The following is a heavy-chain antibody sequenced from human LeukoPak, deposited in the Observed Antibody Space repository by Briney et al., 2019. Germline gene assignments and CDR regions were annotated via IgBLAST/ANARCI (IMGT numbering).Heavy chain of an antibody. Sequence: SVKVSCKASGGTFSSYAISWVRQAPGQGHEWMGGIIPIFGTANYAQKFQGRVTITADESTSTAYMELSSLRSEDTAVYYCARENCSGGSCYFDTLAYFDYWGQGTLVTVSS. CDR1: GGTFSSYA. J-gene: IGHJ4*02. D-gene: IGHD2-15*01. CDR3: ARENCSGGSCYFDTLAYFDY. CDR2: IIPIFGTA. V-gene: IGHV1-69*01.